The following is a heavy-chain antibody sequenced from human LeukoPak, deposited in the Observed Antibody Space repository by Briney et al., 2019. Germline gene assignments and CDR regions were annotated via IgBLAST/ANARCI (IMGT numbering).Heavy chain of an antibody. Sequence: SETLSLTCTVSGDSISTSTYYWGWIRQPPGKGLEWIGSIYYGGSTYYNPSLKSRVTISVDTSRNQFSLNLSSVTAADTAVYYCARPRLGATPFDAFDIWGQGTMVTVSS. CDR3: ARPRLGATPFDAFDI. D-gene: IGHD1-26*01. CDR1: GDSISTSTYY. J-gene: IGHJ3*02. CDR2: IYYGGST. V-gene: IGHV4-39*07.